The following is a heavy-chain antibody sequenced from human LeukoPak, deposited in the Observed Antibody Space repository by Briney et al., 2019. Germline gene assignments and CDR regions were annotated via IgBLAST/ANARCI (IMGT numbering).Heavy chain of an antibody. V-gene: IGHV1-18*01. D-gene: IGHD6-13*01. J-gene: IGHJ4*02. Sequence: ASVKVSCKASGYTFTSYAMHWVRQAPGQGLEWMGWISAYNGNTNYAQKLQGRVTMTTDTSRSTAYMELRSLRSDDTAVYYCARLTRPIAAAGTRRYYFDYWGQGTLVTVSS. CDR3: ARLTRPIAAAGTRRYYFDY. CDR1: GYTFTSYA. CDR2: ISAYNGNT.